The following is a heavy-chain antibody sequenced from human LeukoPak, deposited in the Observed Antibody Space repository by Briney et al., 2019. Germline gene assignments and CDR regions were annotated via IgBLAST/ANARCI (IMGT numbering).Heavy chain of an antibody. J-gene: IGHJ3*02. Sequence: TSETLSLTCTVSGGSISSYYWSWIRQPPGKGLEWIGYIYDSGSTNYNPSLKSRVTISVDTSKNQFSLKLSSVTAADTAVYYCACLTTADAFDIWGQGTMVTVSS. V-gene: IGHV4-59*01. CDR2: IYDSGST. CDR3: ACLTTADAFDI. CDR1: GGSISSYY. D-gene: IGHD3-22*01.